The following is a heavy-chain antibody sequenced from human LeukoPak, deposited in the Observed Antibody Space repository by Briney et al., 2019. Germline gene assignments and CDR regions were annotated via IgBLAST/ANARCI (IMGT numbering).Heavy chain of an antibody. Sequence: PGRSLRLSCAASGFTFSSYAMHWVRQAPGKGLEWVAVISYDGSNKYYADSVKGRFTISRDNSKNTLYLQMNSLRAEDTAVYYCARDHYCSSTSCYKSEYFQHWGQGTLVTVSS. CDR2: ISYDGSNK. CDR1: GFTFSSYA. D-gene: IGHD2-2*02. V-gene: IGHV3-30-3*01. CDR3: ARDHYCSSTSCYKSEYFQH. J-gene: IGHJ1*01.